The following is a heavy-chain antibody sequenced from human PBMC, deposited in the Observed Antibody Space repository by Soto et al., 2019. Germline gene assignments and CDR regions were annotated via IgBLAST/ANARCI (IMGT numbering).Heavy chain of an antibody. CDR2: IYTSGST. CDR1: GGSISSYY. CDR3: ARGIVVVPGYWVDP. J-gene: IGHJ5*02. Sequence: SETLSLTCTVSGGSISSYYWSWIRQPAGKGLEWIGRIYTSGSTNYNPSLKSRVTMSVDTSKNQFSLKLSSVTAADTAVYYCARGIVVVPGYWVDPWGQGTLVTVSS. D-gene: IGHD2-2*01. V-gene: IGHV4-4*07.